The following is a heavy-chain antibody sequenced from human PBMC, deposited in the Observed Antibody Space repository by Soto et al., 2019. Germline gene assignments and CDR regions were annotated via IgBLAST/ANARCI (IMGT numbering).Heavy chain of an antibody. V-gene: IGHV3-20*04. J-gene: IGHJ4*02. CDR1: GFTFDDYG. CDR3: ARGANWNAGPFY. D-gene: IGHD1-1*01. Sequence: PGGSLRLSCAASGFTFDDYGMSWVRQAPGKGLEWVSGINWNGGSRGYADSVKGRFTISRDSAKNSLYLQINSLRTEDTAFYYCARGANWNAGPFYGGQETRVTVP. CDR2: INWNGGSR.